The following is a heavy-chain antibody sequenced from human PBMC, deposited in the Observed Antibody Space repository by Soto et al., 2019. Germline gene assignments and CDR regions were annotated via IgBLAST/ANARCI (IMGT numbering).Heavy chain of an antibody. Sequence: QVQLQESGPGLVKPSQTLSLTCTVSGGSITSGHYYWSWIRQPPGKGLEWIGYIYYSGSTYYNPSLNSRATISLDTSKDQFSLNLRSVTAADTAMYYCARVAETREYFLDYWGQGTLVTVSS. V-gene: IGHV4-30-4*01. J-gene: IGHJ4*02. CDR3: ARVAETREYFLDY. CDR1: GGSITSGHYY. CDR2: IYYSGST.